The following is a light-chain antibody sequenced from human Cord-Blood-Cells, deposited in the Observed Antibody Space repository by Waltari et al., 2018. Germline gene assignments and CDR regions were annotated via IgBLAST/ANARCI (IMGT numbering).Light chain of an antibody. CDR2: GNS. Sequence: QSVLTQPPSVSGAPGQRVTISCTGSSSNIGAGYDVHWYQQLPGTAPKLLIYGNSNRPPVVPDRFSGSKSGTSASLAITGLQAEDEADYYCQSYDSSLSGYVFGTGTKVTVL. CDR3: QSYDSSLSGYV. J-gene: IGLJ1*01. V-gene: IGLV1-40*01. CDR1: SSNIGAGYD.